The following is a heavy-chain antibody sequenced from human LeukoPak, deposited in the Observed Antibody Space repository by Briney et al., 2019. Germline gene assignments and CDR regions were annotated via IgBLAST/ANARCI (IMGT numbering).Heavy chain of an antibody. V-gene: IGHV1-69*04. Sequence: SVKVSCKASGGTFSSYAISWVRQAPGQGLEWMGRIIPILGIANYAQKLQGRVTITADKSTSTAYMELSSLRSEDTAVYYCARGYYGSGSYALDYWGQGTLVTVSS. CDR3: ARGYYGSGSYALDY. D-gene: IGHD3-10*01. CDR2: IIPILGIA. J-gene: IGHJ4*02. CDR1: GGTFSSYA.